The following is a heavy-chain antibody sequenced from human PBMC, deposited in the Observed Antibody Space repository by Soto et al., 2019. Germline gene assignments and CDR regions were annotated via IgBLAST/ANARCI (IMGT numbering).Heavy chain of an antibody. Sequence: PSETLSLTCAVYGGSFSGYYWSWVRQPPGKGLEWIGEINHSGSTNYNPSLKSRVTISVDTSKNQFSLKLSSVTAADTAVYYCARGRVGYYGSGSYYPRDWFDPWGQGTLVTVSS. CDR1: GGSFSGYY. J-gene: IGHJ5*02. CDR2: INHSGST. D-gene: IGHD3-10*01. CDR3: ARGRVGYYGSGSYYPRDWFDP. V-gene: IGHV4-34*01.